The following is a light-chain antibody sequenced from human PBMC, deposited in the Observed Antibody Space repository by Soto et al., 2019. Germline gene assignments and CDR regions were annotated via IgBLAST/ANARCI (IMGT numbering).Light chain of an antibody. CDR2: GAS. J-gene: IGKJ4*01. V-gene: IGKV3-15*01. CDR3: QQYNSWPLT. CDR1: QSVSSN. Sequence: ERVMTQSPATLSVSPGERVTLSCRASQSVSSNLAWYQQKPGQAPRLLFYGASTRATGIPARFSGSGSGTEFTITIGSLQSEDFAVYYCQQYNSWPLTFGGGTRVEIK.